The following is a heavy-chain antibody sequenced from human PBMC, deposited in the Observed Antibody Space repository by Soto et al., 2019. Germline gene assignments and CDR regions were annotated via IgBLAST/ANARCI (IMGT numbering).Heavy chain of an antibody. CDR2: ISYDGSNK. J-gene: IGHJ4*02. Sequence: QVQLVESGGGVVQPGRSLRLSCAASGFTFSSYGMHWVRQAPGKGLEWVAVISYDGSNKYYADSVKGRFTISRDNSKNTLYLQMNSLRAEDTAVYYCAKGRYDILTGYYSWGQGTLVTVSS. CDR1: GFTFSSYG. V-gene: IGHV3-30*18. D-gene: IGHD3-9*01. CDR3: AKGRYDILTGYYS.